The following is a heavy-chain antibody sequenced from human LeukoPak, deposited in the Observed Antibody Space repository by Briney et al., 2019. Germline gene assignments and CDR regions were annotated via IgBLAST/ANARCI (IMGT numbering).Heavy chain of an antibody. CDR2: ITNSGGGT. CDR1: GFTFSDYY. J-gene: IGHJ3*02. CDR3: ARALNDAFDI. Sequence: GGSLRLSCAASGFTFSDYYMGWVRRAPGKGLEWVSYITNSGGGTYYPGSVKGRFTISRDNAKKSLYLQVSSLRAEDTAVYYCARALNDAFDIWGQGTMVTVSS. V-gene: IGHV3-11*04.